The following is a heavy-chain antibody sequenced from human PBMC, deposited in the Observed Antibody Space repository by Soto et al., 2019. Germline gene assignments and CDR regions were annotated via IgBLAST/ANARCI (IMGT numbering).Heavy chain of an antibody. D-gene: IGHD1-1*01. CDR2: ISNTSRTK. V-gene: IGHV3-48*02. CDR3: ARDGNRGYDMDV. J-gene: IGHJ6*02. CDR1: GFDFSKYN. Sequence: EVQVVESGGGLIQPGGSLRLSCAGSGFDFSKYNMDWVRQAPGKGLEWISYISNTSRTKFYADSVKGRFTISRDIARSSLFLEMNSLRDEDTAIYYCARDGNRGYDMDVWGQGTTVTVSS.